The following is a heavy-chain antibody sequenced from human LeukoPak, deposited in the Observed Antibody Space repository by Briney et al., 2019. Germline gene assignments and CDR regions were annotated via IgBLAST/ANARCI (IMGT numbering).Heavy chain of an antibody. CDR3: AKVHRDYSYYFFGMDV. J-gene: IGHJ6*02. CDR1: GFTFSTYG. D-gene: IGHD2-21*02. CDR2: MSYDGTSE. V-gene: IGHV3-30*18. Sequence: PGRSLRLSCAASGFTFSTYGMHWVRQAPGKGLEWVATMSYDGTSEYFTDSVKGRFTISRDNSKNTLYLQMNSLRAEDTAVYYCAKVHRDYSYYFFGMDVWGQGTTVTVSS.